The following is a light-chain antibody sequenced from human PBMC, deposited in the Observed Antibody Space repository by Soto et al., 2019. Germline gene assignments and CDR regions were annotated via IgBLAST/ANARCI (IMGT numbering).Light chain of an antibody. Sequence: EILLTQSSGTLYMSQGERATLSCRARQSVSSSSLAWYQQKRGQAPRLLIHDASSRATGIPDRFSGSGSGTDFTLTISRLEPEDFAVYYWQQYGGSPRTFGQGTKVDIK. CDR3: QQYGGSPRT. V-gene: IGKV3-20*01. CDR2: DAS. CDR1: QSVSSSS. J-gene: IGKJ1*01.